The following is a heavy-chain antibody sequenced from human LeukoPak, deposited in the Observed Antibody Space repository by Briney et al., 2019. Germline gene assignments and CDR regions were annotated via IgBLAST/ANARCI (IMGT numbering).Heavy chain of an antibody. D-gene: IGHD6-13*01. V-gene: IGHV3-11*01. J-gene: IGHJ3*02. Sequence: GGSLRLSCAASGFTFSDYYMSWIRQAPGKGLEWVSYISSSGSTIYYADSVKGRFTISRDNAKNSLYLQMNSLRAEDTALYYCAKDKGPGREQLGAFDIWGQGTMVTVSS. CDR1: GFTFSDYY. CDR3: AKDKGPGREQLGAFDI. CDR2: ISSSGSTI.